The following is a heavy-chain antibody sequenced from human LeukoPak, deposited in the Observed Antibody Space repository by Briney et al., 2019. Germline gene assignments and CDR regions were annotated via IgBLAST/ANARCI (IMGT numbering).Heavy chain of an antibody. D-gene: IGHD3-10*01. J-gene: IGHJ5*02. V-gene: IGHV4-59*01. CDR3: AKDNIWVGHNWFDP. CDR1: GGSISSYY. CDR2: IYYSGST. Sequence: NPSETLSLTCTVSGGSISSYYWSWIRQPPGKGLEWIGYIYYSGSTNYNPSLKSRVTISVDTSKNQFSLKLSSVTAADTALYYCAKDNIWVGHNWFDPWGQGTLVTVSS.